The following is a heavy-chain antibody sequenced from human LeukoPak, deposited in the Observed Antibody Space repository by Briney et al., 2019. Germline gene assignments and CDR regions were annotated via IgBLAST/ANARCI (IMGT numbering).Heavy chain of an antibody. Sequence: SETLSLTCTVSGGSISSSSYYWGWIRQPPGKGLEWIGSIYYSGSIYYNPSLKSRVTISVDTSKNQFSLKLSSVTAADTAVYYCARHVIENFDYWGQGTLVTVSS. D-gene: IGHD3-22*01. CDR2: IYYSGSI. CDR1: GGSISSSSYY. J-gene: IGHJ4*02. V-gene: IGHV4-39*01. CDR3: ARHVIENFDY.